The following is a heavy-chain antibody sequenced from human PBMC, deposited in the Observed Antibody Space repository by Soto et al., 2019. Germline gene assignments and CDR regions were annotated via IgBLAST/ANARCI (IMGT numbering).Heavy chain of an antibody. CDR2: FSLSGTT. CDR3: ARGMTPPGAPAWYYFDS. J-gene: IGHJ4*02. D-gene: IGHD2-8*02. V-gene: IGHV4-61*02. Sequence: SLTCTVSGASITGSSYWSWIRQPAGKGLEWIGRFSLSGTTNYNPSLRSRVTMSADVSKNQFSLRLTSVTAADTALYYCARGMTPPGAPAWYYFDSWGQGTLVTVS. CDR1: GASITGSSY.